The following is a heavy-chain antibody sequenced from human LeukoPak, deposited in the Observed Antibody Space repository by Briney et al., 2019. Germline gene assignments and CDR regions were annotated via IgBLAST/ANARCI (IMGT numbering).Heavy chain of an antibody. CDR2: IRYDGSNK. J-gene: IGHJ4*02. CDR1: GFTFSSYG. D-gene: IGHD6-13*01. V-gene: IGHV3-30*02. CDR3: ATLQLVQTHFDY. Sequence: PGGSLRLSCAASGFTFSSYGMHWVRQAPGKGLEWVAFIRYDGSNKYYADSVKGRFTISRDNSKNTLYLQMNSLRAEDTAVYYCATLQLVQTHFDYWGQGTLVTVSS.